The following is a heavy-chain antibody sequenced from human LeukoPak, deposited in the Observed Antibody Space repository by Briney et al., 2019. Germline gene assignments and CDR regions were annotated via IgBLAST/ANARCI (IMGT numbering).Heavy chain of an antibody. D-gene: IGHD3-3*01. CDR1: GGTFISYA. CDR2: IIPIFGTA. J-gene: IGHJ4*02. CDR3: ASQNTIFGVVILKGLRRPFDY. V-gene: IGHV1-69*13. Sequence: GASVKVSCKASGGTFISYAISWVRQVPGQGLEWMGGIIPIFGTANYAQKFQGRVTITADESTSTAYMELSSLRSEDTAVYYCASQNTIFGVVILKGLRRPFDYWGQGTLVTVSS.